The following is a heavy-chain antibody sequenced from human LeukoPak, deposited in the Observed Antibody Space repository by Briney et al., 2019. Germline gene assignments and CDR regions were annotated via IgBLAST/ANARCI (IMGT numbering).Heavy chain of an antibody. D-gene: IGHD3-10*01. CDR1: GFTFSSYE. V-gene: IGHV3-48*03. J-gene: IGHJ6*02. CDR2: ISSSGSTI. CDR3: ARDSHHYYGSGSYDYYGMDV. Sequence: GGSLRLSCAASGFTFSSYEMNCVRQAPGKGLEWVSYISSSGSTIYYADSVKGRFTISRDNAKNSLYLQMNSLRAEDTAVYYCARDSHHYYGSGSYDYYGMDVWGQGTTVTVSS.